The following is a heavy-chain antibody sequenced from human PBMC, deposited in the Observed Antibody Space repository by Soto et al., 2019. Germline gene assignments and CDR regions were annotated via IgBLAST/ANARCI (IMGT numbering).Heavy chain of an antibody. Sequence: EVQLVNSGGGLVQPGGSLRLSCVASGFTFSSYGMNWVRQAPGKGLEWVSYISLSSATIYYADSVKGRFTISRDNAKNSLFLQMNSLRDDDTAVYYCASDGGVNSLDYWGQGTLVTVSS. D-gene: IGHD2-21*01. CDR3: ASDGGVNSLDY. CDR1: GFTFSSYG. CDR2: ISLSSATI. V-gene: IGHV3-48*02. J-gene: IGHJ4*02.